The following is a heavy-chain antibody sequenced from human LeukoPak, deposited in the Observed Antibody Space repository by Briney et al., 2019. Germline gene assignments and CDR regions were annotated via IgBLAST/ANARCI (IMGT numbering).Heavy chain of an antibody. CDR2: VYSSGST. CDR1: GGSISSYY. J-gene: IGHJ4*02. Sequence: PSETQSPTCTVSGGSISSYYWNWIRQPPGKGLEWIGYVYSSGSTNYNPSLKSRVTISVDTSKNQFSLKLSSVTAADTAVYYCARRGWSAHIDYCPPGTVVTVSS. CDR3: ARRGWSAHIDY. D-gene: IGHD6-19*01. V-gene: IGHV4-59*08.